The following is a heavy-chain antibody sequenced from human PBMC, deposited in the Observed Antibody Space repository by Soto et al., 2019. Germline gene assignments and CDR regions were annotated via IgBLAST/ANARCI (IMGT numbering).Heavy chain of an antibody. Sequence: EVQLLESGGGLVQPGGSLRLSCAASGFTSSNYVMTWVRQAPGKGLEWVSAISGSGGSTYYADSVKGRFTISGDNSKNTLYLQMNSLRAEDTAVYYCAKAGTGWYYYFDYWGQGTLVTVSS. CDR2: ISGSGGST. D-gene: IGHD6-19*01. V-gene: IGHV3-23*01. CDR1: GFTSSNYV. J-gene: IGHJ4*02. CDR3: AKAGTGWYYYFDY.